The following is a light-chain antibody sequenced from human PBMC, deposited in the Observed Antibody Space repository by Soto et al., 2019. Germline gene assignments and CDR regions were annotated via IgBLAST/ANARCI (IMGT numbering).Light chain of an antibody. Sequence: EIVLTQSPGTLSWSPGERATLSCRASQSVSSSFLAWYQQKPGQAPRLLIYGTSARATGIPDRFSGSGSGTDFTLTISRLEPEDFAVYYCQQYAGSLWTFGQGTKVEI. CDR2: GTS. CDR3: QQYAGSLWT. CDR1: QSVSSSF. J-gene: IGKJ1*01. V-gene: IGKV3-20*01.